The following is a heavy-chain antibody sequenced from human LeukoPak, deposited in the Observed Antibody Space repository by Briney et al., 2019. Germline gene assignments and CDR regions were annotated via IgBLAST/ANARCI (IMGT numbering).Heavy chain of an antibody. CDR2: IWYDGSYK. J-gene: IGHJ4*02. Sequence: GRSLRLSCAASGFTFSNYGMHWVRQAPGKGLEWVAVIWYDGSYKYYADSVKGRFTISRDNSENTLYLQMSSLRAEDTAIYYCATDSPVMTTWGQGTLVTVSS. V-gene: IGHV3-33*01. D-gene: IGHD2-21*01. CDR1: GFTFSNYG. CDR3: ATDSPVMTT.